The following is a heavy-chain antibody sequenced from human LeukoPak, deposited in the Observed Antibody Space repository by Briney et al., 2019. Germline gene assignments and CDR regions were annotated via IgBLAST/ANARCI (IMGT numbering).Heavy chain of an antibody. CDR3: ARGSMANFDY. Sequence: GGSLRLSCAASGFTFSSYEMNWARQAPGKGLEWVSYISSSGSTIYYADSVKGRFTISRDNAKNSLYLQMNSLRAEDTAVYYCARGSMANFDYWGQGTLVTVSS. CDR2: ISSSGSTI. J-gene: IGHJ4*02. V-gene: IGHV3-48*03. CDR1: GFTFSSYE. D-gene: IGHD2/OR15-2a*01.